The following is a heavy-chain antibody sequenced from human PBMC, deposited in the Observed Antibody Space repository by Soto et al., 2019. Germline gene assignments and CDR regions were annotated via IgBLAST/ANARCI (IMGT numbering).Heavy chain of an antibody. CDR3: AHSAFYSDSSGYAGYYFDY. CDR1: GFSLSTSGVG. J-gene: IGHJ4*02. V-gene: IGHV2-5*02. D-gene: IGHD3-22*01. CDR2: IYWDDDK. Sequence: QITLKESGPTLVKPTQTLTLTCSFSGFSLSTSGVGVGWIRQPPGKALEWLAFIYWDDDKRYSPSLQSTLTITMDTSKNQVVLTMTNMDPVDTATYYCAHSAFYSDSSGYAGYYFDYWGQGTLVTVSS.